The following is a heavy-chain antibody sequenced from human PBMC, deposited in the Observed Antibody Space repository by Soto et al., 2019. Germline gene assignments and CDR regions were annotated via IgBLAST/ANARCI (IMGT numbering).Heavy chain of an antibody. J-gene: IGHJ4*02. CDR1: GFTFSSYS. CDR2: ISYSSYM. V-gene: IGHV3-21*01. D-gene: IGHD3-9*01. CDR3: VRGSGPDGSSATDWDH. Sequence: GGSLRLSCVVTGFTFSSYSMNWVRQAPGKGQEWVTSISYSSYMYYADSVKGRFTISRDNAKNSLYLQMNSLGPEDTAVYYCVRGSGPDGSSATDWDHWGQGTPVTVSS.